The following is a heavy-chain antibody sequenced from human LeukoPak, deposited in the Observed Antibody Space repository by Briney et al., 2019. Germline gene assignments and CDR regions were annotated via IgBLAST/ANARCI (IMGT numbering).Heavy chain of an antibody. CDR3: AKVVRLRITIFGVVNPFDY. J-gene: IGHJ4*02. CDR1: GFTFSSYA. V-gene: IGHV3-23*01. CDR2: ISGSGGST. D-gene: IGHD3-3*01. Sequence: GGSLRLSCAASGFTFSSYAMSWVRQAPGKGLEWVSAISGSGGSTYYADSVKGRFTISRDNSKNTLYLQMNSLRAEDTAVYYCAKVVRLRITIFGVVNPFDYWGQGTLVTVSP.